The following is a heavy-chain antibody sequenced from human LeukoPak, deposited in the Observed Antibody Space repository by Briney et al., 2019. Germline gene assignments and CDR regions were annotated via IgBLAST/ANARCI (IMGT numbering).Heavy chain of an antibody. CDR3: ARHNFKYTVAPDY. D-gene: IGHD6-19*01. CDR1: GGSISSYY. J-gene: IGHJ4*02. V-gene: IGHV4-59*08. CDR2: IYYSGST. Sequence: SETLSLTCTVSGGSISSYYWSRIRQPPGKGLEWIGYIYYSGSTNYNPSLKSRVTISVDTSKNQFSLKLSSVTAADTAVYYCARHNFKYTVAPDYWGQGTLVTVSS.